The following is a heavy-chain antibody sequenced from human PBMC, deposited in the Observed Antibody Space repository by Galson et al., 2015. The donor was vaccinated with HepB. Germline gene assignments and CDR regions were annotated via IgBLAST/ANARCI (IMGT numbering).Heavy chain of an antibody. CDR1: GFSFDDYA. Sequence: SLRLSCAASGFSFDDYAMSWFRQAPGNGLEWVGFIRSKHYGGTTEYAASVKGRFTISRDASKTIAHLQMNSLKTEDTAVYYCPREKDYYGAGSYSYWGQGTLVTVSS. CDR3: PREKDYYGAGSYSY. V-gene: IGHV3-49*03. CDR2: IRSKHYGGTT. D-gene: IGHD3-10*01. J-gene: IGHJ4*02.